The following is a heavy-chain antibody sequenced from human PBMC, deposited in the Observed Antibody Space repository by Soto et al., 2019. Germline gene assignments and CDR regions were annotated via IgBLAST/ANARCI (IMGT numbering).Heavy chain of an antibody. D-gene: IGHD4-17*01. CDR1: GFIFSTYS. CDR2: ISASISTA. V-gene: IGHV3-23*01. Sequence: PGGSLRLSCATSGFIFSTYSMSWVRQAPGKGLEWVSAISASISTAYYADSVKGRFIISRDNSKKTLHLQMDSLRADDTAVYYCAKPGYAGSYGDSRGRDKYYIDYWGQGTLVTVSS. CDR3: AKPGYAGSYGDSRGRDKYYIDY. J-gene: IGHJ4*02.